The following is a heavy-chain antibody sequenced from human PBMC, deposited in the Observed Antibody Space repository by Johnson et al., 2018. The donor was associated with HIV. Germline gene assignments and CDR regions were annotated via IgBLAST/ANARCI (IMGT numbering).Heavy chain of an antibody. CDR1: GFTVSSNY. Sequence: VQLMESGGGVVQPGRSLRLSCAASGFTVSSNYMSWVRQAPGKGLEWVSVIYSGGSTYYADSVKGRFTISRDNSKNTVYLQMNSLRAEDTAVYYCAIHYYGTLGAFDIWGQGTMVTVSS. CDR3: AIHYYGTLGAFDI. V-gene: IGHV3-66*02. J-gene: IGHJ3*02. CDR2: IYSGGST. D-gene: IGHD3-10*01.